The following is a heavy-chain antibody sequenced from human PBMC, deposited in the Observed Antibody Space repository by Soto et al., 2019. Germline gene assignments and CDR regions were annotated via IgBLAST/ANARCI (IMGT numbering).Heavy chain of an antibody. CDR2: IYYSGST. CDR3: ASMGYYYGSGSYRYYYYGMDV. V-gene: IGHV4-39*01. D-gene: IGHD3-10*01. J-gene: IGHJ6*02. CDR1: GFSIRSSRSH. Sequence: SETLSLTYTVPGFSIRSSRSHWGWLPEPPGKGLEWIGSIYYSGSTYYNPSLKSRVTISVDTSKNQFSLKLSSVTAADTAVYYCASMGYYYGSGSYRYYYYGMDVWGQGTTVT.